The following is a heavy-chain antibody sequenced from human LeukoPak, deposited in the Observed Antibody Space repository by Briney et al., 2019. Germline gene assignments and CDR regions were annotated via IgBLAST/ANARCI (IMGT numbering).Heavy chain of an antibody. Sequence: ASVKLSCKASGYTFSSYGISWVRQARGQGLEWMGWISAYNGNTNYAQKLQGRVTMTTDTSTSTAYMELRSLRSDDTAVYYCARARYSYGDYWGQGTLVTVSS. CDR2: ISAYNGNT. D-gene: IGHD5-18*01. V-gene: IGHV1-18*01. CDR1: GYTFSSYG. CDR3: ARARYSYGDY. J-gene: IGHJ4*02.